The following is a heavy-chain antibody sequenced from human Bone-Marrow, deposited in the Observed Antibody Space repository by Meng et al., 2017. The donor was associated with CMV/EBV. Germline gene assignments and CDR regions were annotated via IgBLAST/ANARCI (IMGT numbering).Heavy chain of an antibody. Sequence: VQLVESXGGVVQPGWSLRLSCAASGFTFSSYGMHWVRQAPGKGLEWVAFIRYDGSNKYYADSVKGRFTISRDNSKNTLYLQMNSLRAEDTAVYYCAKERIAARTIDYRGQGTLVTVSS. D-gene: IGHD6-6*01. CDR1: GFTFSSYG. J-gene: IGHJ4*02. CDR3: AKERIAARTIDY. CDR2: IRYDGSNK. V-gene: IGHV3-30*02.